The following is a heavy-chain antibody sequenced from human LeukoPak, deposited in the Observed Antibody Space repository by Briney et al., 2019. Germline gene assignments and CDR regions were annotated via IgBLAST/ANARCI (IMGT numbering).Heavy chain of an antibody. D-gene: IGHD3-22*01. CDR3: ARQYGYYDSSGYLYNWFDP. Sequence: GESLKTSCKGSGYSFTSYWIGWVRQMPGKGLEWMGIIYPGDSDTRYSPSFQGQVTISADKSISTAYLQWSSLKASDTAMYYCARQYGYYDSSGYLYNWFDPWGQGTLVTVSS. CDR2: IYPGDSDT. CDR1: GYSFTSYW. J-gene: IGHJ5*02. V-gene: IGHV5-51*01.